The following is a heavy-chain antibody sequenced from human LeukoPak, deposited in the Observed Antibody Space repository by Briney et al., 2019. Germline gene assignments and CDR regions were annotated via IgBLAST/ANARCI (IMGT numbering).Heavy chain of an antibody. CDR3: AKDMQTWPRFPDY. J-gene: IGHJ4*02. CDR2: ISDSGRTA. D-gene: IGHD5-12*01. CDR1: GFSFSNYA. Sequence: GSLRLSCGASGFSFSNYAMTWVRQAPGKGLEWVSGISDSGRTAFYADSVKGRFTSSRDNPKNTLYLQINSLRAEDTAVYYCAKDMQTWPRFPDYWGQGTLVTVSS. V-gene: IGHV3-23*01.